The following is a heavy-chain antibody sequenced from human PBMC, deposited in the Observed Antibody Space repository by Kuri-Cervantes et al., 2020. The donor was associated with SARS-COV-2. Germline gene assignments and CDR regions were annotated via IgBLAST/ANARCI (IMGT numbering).Heavy chain of an antibody. CDR1: GGSFSGYY. CDR2: INHSGST. J-gene: IGHJ4*02. V-gene: IGHV4-34*01. D-gene: IGHD2-2*01. Sequence: GSLRLSCAVYGGSFSGYYWSWIRQPPGKGLEWIGEINHSGSTNYNPSLKSRVTISVDTSKNQFSLKLSSVTAADTAVYYCARGDSGVVLAASLDYWGQGTLVTVSS. CDR3: ARGDSGVVLAASLDY.